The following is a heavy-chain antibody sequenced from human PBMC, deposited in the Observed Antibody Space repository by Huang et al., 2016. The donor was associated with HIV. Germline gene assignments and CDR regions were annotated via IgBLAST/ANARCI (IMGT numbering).Heavy chain of an antibody. Sequence: EVQLVESGGGLVKPGRSLRLSCTASGFTFGDYAMSWFRQAPGKGVELGGFIRSKASGGTTEYAASVKGRFTISRDDSKSIAYLQMNSLKIEDTAVYYCTRENYDFLSGYYKYYFDYWGQGTLVTVSS. CDR2: IRSKASGGTT. J-gene: IGHJ4*02. V-gene: IGHV3-49*05. CDR1: GFTFGDYA. CDR3: TRENYDFLSGYYKYYFDY. D-gene: IGHD3-3*01.